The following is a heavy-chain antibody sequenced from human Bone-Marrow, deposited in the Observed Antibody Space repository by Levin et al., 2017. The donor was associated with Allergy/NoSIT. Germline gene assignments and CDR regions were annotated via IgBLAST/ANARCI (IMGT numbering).Heavy chain of an antibody. J-gene: IGHJ4*02. CDR3: ARDDLRDVSPYFDY. V-gene: IGHV1-3*01. CDR2: INAGNGHP. Sequence: GGSLRLSCKASGYTFTTYGLHWLRQAPGQRLEYMGWINAGNGHPTYSQNFQGRVTFTRDTSASAAYMELNDLTSEDTAVYYCARDDLRDVSPYFDYWGQGTLVTVSS. CDR1: GYTFTTYG. D-gene: IGHD3-16*01.